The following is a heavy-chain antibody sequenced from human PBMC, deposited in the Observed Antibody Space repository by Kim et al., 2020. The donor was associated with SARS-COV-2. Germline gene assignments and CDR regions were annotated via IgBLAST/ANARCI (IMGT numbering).Heavy chain of an antibody. Sequence: GGSLRLSCAASGFTFSSYGMHWVRQASGKGLEWVTVISYDGSNKYYADSVKGRFTISRDNSKNTLYLQMNSLRAEDTAVYYCAKDHYDILTGHYGPDYWGQGTLVTVSS. J-gene: IGHJ4*02. V-gene: IGHV3-30*18. CDR1: GFTFSSYG. CDR3: AKDHYDILTGHYGPDY. D-gene: IGHD3-9*01. CDR2: ISYDGSNK.